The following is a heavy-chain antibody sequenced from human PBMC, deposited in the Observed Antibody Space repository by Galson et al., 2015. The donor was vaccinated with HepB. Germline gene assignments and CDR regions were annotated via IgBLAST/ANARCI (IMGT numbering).Heavy chain of an antibody. CDR2: INPNSGGT. D-gene: IGHD1-26*01. Sequence: SVKVSCKASGYTFTGYYMHWVRQAPGQGLEWMGWINPNSGGTNYAQKFQGWVTMTRDTSISTAYMELSRLRSDDTAVYYCARVGATPVDAFDIWGQGTMVTVSS. CDR1: GYTFTGYY. V-gene: IGHV1-2*04. J-gene: IGHJ3*02. CDR3: ARVGATPVDAFDI.